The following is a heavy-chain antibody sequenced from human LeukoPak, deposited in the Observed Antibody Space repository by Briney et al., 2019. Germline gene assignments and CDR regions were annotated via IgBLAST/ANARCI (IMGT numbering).Heavy chain of an antibody. CDR3: AREIYVVREIVIPSHCDY. Sequence: PSQTLSLTCTVSGGSISSGGYYWSWIRQHPGKGLEWIGYIYNSGSTYYNPPLKSRVTISVDTSKNQFSLKLSSVSAADTAVYYCAREIYVVREIVIPSHCDYWGQGTLVTVSS. V-gene: IGHV4-31*03. CDR2: IYNSGST. J-gene: IGHJ4*02. CDR1: GGSISSGGYY. D-gene: IGHD3-10*01.